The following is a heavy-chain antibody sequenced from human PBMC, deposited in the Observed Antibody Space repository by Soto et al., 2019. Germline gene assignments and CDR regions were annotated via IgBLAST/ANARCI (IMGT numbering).Heavy chain of an antibody. CDR1: GYTFTGYY. J-gene: IGHJ5*02. CDR2: INPNSGGT. CDR3: ARALYYYDSSGYTLSA. V-gene: IGHV1-2*04. Sequence: ASVKVSCKASGYTFTGYYMHWVRQAPGQGLEWMGWINPNSGGTNYAQKFQGWVTMTRDTSISTAYMELSRLRSDDTAVYYCARALYYYDSSGYTLSAWGQGTLVTVSS. D-gene: IGHD3-22*01.